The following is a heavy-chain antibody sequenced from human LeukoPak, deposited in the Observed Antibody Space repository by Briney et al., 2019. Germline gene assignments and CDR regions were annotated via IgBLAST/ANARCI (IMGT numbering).Heavy chain of an antibody. CDR1: GFTFSTYW. CDR3: ARDHYNTVLTPGAAFDI. CDR2: INQDGGEK. J-gene: IGHJ3*02. V-gene: IGHV3-7*01. Sequence: GGSLRPSCAASGFTFSTYWMSWVRQAPGKGLEWVANINQDGGEKYYVDSVKGRFTISRDNAENSLYLQMNSLRAEDTAVYYCARDHYNTVLTPGAAFDIWGQGTMVTVSS. D-gene: IGHD4-23*01.